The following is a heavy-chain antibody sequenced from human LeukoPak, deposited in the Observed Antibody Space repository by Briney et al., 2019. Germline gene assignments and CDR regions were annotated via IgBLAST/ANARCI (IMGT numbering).Heavy chain of an antibody. V-gene: IGHV3-21*01. J-gene: IGHJ4*02. CDR2: ISSSNTYI. CDR3: ARGYCSGTSCYMFAS. Sequence: GGYLRLSCAGSGFNFIDNSMHWVRQAPGKGLEWVSSISSSNTYIYYRDSVKGRFTISRDNAKNSLFLQMSSLRDEDTAVYYCARGYCSGTSCYMFASWGQGTRVTVSS. CDR1: GFNFIDNS. D-gene: IGHD2-2*02.